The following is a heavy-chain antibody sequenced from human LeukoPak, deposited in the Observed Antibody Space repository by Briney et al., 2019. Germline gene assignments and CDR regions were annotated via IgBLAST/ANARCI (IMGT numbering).Heavy chain of an antibody. CDR1: GFTFDDYA. J-gene: IGHJ4*02. Sequence: GGSLRLSCAASGFTFDDYAMHWVRQAPGKGLEWVSGISWNSGSIGYADTVKGRFTISRDNAKNSLCLQMNGLRAEDTALYYCAKISLRLYYDSSGFDYWGQGTLVTVSS. V-gene: IGHV3-9*01. D-gene: IGHD3-22*01. CDR3: AKISLRLYYDSSGFDY. CDR2: ISWNSGSI.